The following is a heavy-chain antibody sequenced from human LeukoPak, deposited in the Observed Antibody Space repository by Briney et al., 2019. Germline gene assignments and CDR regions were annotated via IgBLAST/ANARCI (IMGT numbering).Heavy chain of an antibody. CDR2: IYYSGST. CDR3: ARGPKYFQH. J-gene: IGHJ1*01. Sequence: SETLSLTCTVSGGSISSSSYYWGWIRQPPGKGLEWIGSIYYSGSTYYNPSLKSRVTISVDTSKNQFSLKLGSVTAADTAVYYCARGPKYFQHWGQGTLVTVSS. CDR1: GGSISSSSYY. V-gene: IGHV4-39*07.